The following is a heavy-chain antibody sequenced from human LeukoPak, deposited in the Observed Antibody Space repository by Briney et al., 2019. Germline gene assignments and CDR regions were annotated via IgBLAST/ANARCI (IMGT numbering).Heavy chain of an antibody. CDR1: GFTFDDYA. D-gene: IGHD3-22*01. J-gene: IGHJ4*02. CDR2: ISWNSGSI. CDR3: AKGHSSGYSFQDY. Sequence: GGSLRLSCAASGFTFDDYAMHWVRQVPGKGLEWVSGISWNSGSIGYADSVKGRFTISRDNAKNSLYLQMNSLRAEDTALYYCAKGHSSGYSFQDYWGQGTLVTVSS. V-gene: IGHV3-9*01.